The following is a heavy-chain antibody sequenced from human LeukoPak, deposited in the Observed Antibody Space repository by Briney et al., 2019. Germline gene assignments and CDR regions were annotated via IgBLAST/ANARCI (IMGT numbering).Heavy chain of an antibody. CDR1: GFIFSGYS. CDR3: ARDGYYYGRRDY. Sequence: GGSLRLSCAASGFIFSGYSMNWVRQAPGKGLEWVSAISGVDTRTYYADSLKGRFTISRDNSKNTLYLQMNSLRAEDTAVYYCARDGYYYGRRDYWGQGTLVTVSS. D-gene: IGHD3-10*01. V-gene: IGHV3-23*01. CDR2: ISGVDTRT. J-gene: IGHJ4*02.